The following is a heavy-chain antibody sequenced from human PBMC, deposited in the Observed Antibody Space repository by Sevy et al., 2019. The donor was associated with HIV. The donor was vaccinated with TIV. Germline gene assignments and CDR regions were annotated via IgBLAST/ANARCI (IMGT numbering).Heavy chain of an antibody. CDR3: AKGPRPMISCGGAADY. V-gene: IGHV3-30*02. J-gene: IGHJ4*02. D-gene: IGHD3-16*01. Sequence: GGSLRLSCAASGFTFSNYGMHWVRQAPGKGLEWVAFIRYDGSTKYYIDSVKGRFTISRDNSKNTLYLQMSSLRGEDTAVYYCAKGPRPMISCGGAADYWGQGTLVTFSS. CDR1: GFTFSNYG. CDR2: IRYDGSTK.